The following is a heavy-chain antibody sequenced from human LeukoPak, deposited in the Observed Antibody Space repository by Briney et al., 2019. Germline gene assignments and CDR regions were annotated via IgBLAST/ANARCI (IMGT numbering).Heavy chain of an antibody. V-gene: IGHV1-18*01. D-gene: IGHD6-13*01. CDR3: ARFGGKLVRNLFDP. CDR2: ISAYNGNT. J-gene: IGHJ5*02. CDR1: GDTSTSYG. Sequence: ASVKVSCKASGDTSTSYGISWVRQAPGQGLEWMGWISAYNGNTNYAQKLQGRVTMTTDTSTSTAYMELRSLRSDDTAVYYCARFGGKLVRNLFDPWGQGTLVTVSS.